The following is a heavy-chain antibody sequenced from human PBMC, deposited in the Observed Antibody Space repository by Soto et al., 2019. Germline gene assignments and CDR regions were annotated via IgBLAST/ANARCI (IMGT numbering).Heavy chain of an antibody. CDR3: ARARYCISTSCYVGVRAMDV. Sequence: QVQLVESGGGVVQPGRSLRLSCAASGFTFSSYAMHWVRQAPGKGLEWVAVISYDGSNKYYADSVKGRFTISRDNSKNTXYXXMNSLRAEDTAVYYCARARYCISTSCYVGVRAMDVWGQGTTVTVSS. V-gene: IGHV3-30-3*01. CDR1: GFTFSSYA. CDR2: ISYDGSNK. D-gene: IGHD2-2*01. J-gene: IGHJ6*02.